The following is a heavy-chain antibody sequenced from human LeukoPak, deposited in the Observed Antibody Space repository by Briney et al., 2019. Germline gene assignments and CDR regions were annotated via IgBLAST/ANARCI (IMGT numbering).Heavy chain of an antibody. D-gene: IGHD3-3*01. CDR3: ARRHGVANFGVVMDYYFDY. CDR2: IYTSGST. Sequence: SVTLSLTCTVSGGSISTYSWSWIRQPPGKGLEWIGYIYTSGSTNYNPSLKSRVTISVDTSKKQFSLRVSSVTAADTAVYYCARRHGVANFGVVMDYYFDYWGQGTLVTLSS. V-gene: IGHV4-4*09. J-gene: IGHJ4*02. CDR1: GGSISTYS.